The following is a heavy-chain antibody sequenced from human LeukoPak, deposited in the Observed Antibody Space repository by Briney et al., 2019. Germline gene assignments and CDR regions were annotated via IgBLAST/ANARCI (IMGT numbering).Heavy chain of an antibody. CDR1: GFTVSSNS. CDR3: VRGSPYYYDSSGFYYFDN. CDR2: IYSGGST. Sequence: GGSLRLSCAASGFTVSSNSMSWVRQAPGKGLEWVSIIYSGGSTYYADSVKGRFTISRDNAKNSLSLQMNSLRAEDTAVYYCVRGSPYYYDSSGFYYFDNWGQGTLVTVAS. V-gene: IGHV3-53*01. J-gene: IGHJ4*02. D-gene: IGHD3-22*01.